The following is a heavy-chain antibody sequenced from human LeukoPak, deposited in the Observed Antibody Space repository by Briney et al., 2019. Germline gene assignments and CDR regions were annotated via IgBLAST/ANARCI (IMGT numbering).Heavy chain of an antibody. Sequence: ASVKVSCKASGDTFTSYDINWVRQATGQGLEWMGWMNPNSGNTGYAQKFQGRVTMTRNTSISTAYMELSSLRSEDTAVYYCARGAYYDSSGYYFSSYYYYYMDVWGKGTTVTVSS. V-gene: IGHV1-8*01. CDR1: GDTFTSYD. J-gene: IGHJ6*03. CDR2: MNPNSGNT. D-gene: IGHD3-22*01. CDR3: ARGAYYDSSGYYFSSYYYYYMDV.